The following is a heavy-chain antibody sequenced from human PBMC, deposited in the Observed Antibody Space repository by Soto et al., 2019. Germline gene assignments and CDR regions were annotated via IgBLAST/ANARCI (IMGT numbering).Heavy chain of an antibody. D-gene: IGHD2-2*01. CDR2: IYYSGST. V-gene: IGHV4-30-4*01. CDR1: GGSISSGDYY. CDR3: AREVRGYCSSTSCPQNCYYYGMDV. Sequence: SETLSLTCTVSGGSISSGDYYWSWIRQPPGKGLEWIGYIYYSGSTYYNPSLKSRVTISVDTSKNQFSLKLSSVTAADTAVYYCAREVRGYCSSTSCPQNCYYYGMDVWGQGTTVTVSS. J-gene: IGHJ6*02.